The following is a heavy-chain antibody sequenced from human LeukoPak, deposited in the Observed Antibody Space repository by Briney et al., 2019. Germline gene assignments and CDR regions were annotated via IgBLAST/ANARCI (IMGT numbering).Heavy chain of an antibody. CDR2: IYYSGTT. J-gene: IGHJ4*02. Sequence: PSETLSLTCTVSGGSISSGGYYWSWIRQHPGKGLEWIGYIYYSGTTYYNPSLKSRVTMSVDTSKNQFSLKLSSVTAADTAVYYCARDRYSSGWYGDFDCWGPGNPGHRLL. D-gene: IGHD6-19*01. CDR3: ARDRYSSGWYGDFDC. CDR1: GGSISSGGYY. V-gene: IGHV4-31*03.